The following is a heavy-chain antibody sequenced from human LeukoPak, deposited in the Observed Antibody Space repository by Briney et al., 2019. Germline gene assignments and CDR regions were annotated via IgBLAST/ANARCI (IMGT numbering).Heavy chain of an antibody. V-gene: IGHV1-69*05. CDR1: GGTFSSYA. CDR3: ASLSTVVTPPFDY. CDR2: IIPIFGTA. Sequence: ASVKVSCKASGGTFSSYAISWVRQAPGQGLEWMGGIIPIFGTANYAQKFQGRVTITTDESTSTAYMELSSLRSEDTAVYYCASLSTVVTPPFDYWGQGTLVTVSS. D-gene: IGHD4-23*01. J-gene: IGHJ4*02.